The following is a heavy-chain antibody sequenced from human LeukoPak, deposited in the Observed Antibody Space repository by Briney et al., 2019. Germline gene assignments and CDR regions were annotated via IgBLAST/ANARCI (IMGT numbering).Heavy chain of an antibody. CDR2: ISGSGGST. D-gene: IGHD5-18*01. V-gene: IGHV3-23*01. CDR3: ANEYSYGHPVDY. CDR1: GFTFSSYA. J-gene: IGHJ4*02. Sequence: GGSLRLSCAASGFTFSSYAMSWVRQARGKGLEWVSAISGSGGSTYYADSVKGRFTISRDNSKNTLYLQMNSLRAGDTAVYYCANEYSYGHPVDYWGQGTLVTVSS.